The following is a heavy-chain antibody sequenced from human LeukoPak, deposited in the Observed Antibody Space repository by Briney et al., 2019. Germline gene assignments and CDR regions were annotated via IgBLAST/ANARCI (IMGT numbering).Heavy chain of an antibody. D-gene: IGHD5-24*01. J-gene: IGHJ4*02. Sequence: PGGSLRLSCAASGFMFSKSWMHWVRQVPGKGLVWVARIYNDGSTTNYADSVKGRFTISRDNAKNTLYLQMNSLRAEDTAVYYCARSMVTIPIPGGYWGQGTLVTVSS. V-gene: IGHV3-74*01. CDR2: IYNDGSTT. CDR3: ARSMVTIPIPGGY. CDR1: GFMFSKSW.